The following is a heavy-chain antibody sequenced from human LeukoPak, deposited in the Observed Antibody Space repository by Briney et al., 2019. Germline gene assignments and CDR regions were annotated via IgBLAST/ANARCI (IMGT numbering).Heavy chain of an antibody. D-gene: IGHD3-10*01. CDR1: GFPFSTYE. CDR2: ISSSGNTI. CDR3: ASAFYGSGGYVNWFDP. Sequence: GGSLRLSCAASGFPFSTYEMSWVRQAPGKGLEWISYISSSGNTIYYADSVKGRFTISRDNAKNSLYLQMNSLRVEDTALYYCASAFYGSGGYVNWFDPWGQGTLVTVSS. J-gene: IGHJ5*02. V-gene: IGHV3-48*03.